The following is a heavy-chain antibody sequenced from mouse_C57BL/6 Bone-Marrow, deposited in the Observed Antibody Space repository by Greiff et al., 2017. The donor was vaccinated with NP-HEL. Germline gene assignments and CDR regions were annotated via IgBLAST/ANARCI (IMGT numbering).Heavy chain of an antibody. CDR1: GFTFSDYG. CDR2: ISSCSSSI. J-gene: IGHJ3*01. V-gene: IGHV5-17*01. D-gene: IGHD1-1*01. CDR3: AAYGGAY. Sequence: EVKLMESGGGLVKPGGSLKLSCAASGFTFSDYGMHWVRQAPEKGLEWVAYISSCSSSIYYADTVKGRFTFSSDNATNTLFLQMTSLRSEDSAMFYCAAYGGAYWGQGTLVTVSA.